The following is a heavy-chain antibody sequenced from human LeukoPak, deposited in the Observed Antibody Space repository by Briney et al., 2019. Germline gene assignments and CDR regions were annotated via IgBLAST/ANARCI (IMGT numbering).Heavy chain of an antibody. D-gene: IGHD3-10*01. CDR2: IYYSGSN. V-gene: IGHV4-59*01. Sequence: KASETLSLTCTVSGGSISSYYWSWIRQPPGKGLEWIGYIYYSGSNNYNPSLKSRVTISVDTSKNQFSLKLSSVTAADTAVYYCARVRASVRYYFDYWGQGTLVTVSS. CDR3: ARVRASVRYYFDY. J-gene: IGHJ4*02. CDR1: GGSISSYY.